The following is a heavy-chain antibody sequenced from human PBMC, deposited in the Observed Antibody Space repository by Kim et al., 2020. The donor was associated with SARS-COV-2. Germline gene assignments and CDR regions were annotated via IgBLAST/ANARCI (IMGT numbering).Heavy chain of an antibody. Sequence: GGSLRLSCAASGFTFSDYYMSWIRQAPGKGLEWVSYISSSSSYTNYADSVKGRFTISRDNAKNSLYLQMNSLRAEDTAVYYCARGIRSIRGLNWFDPWGQGTLVTVSS. D-gene: IGHD6-6*01. CDR3: ARGIRSIRGLNWFDP. V-gene: IGHV3-11*06. CDR2: ISSSSSYT. J-gene: IGHJ5*02. CDR1: GFTFSDYY.